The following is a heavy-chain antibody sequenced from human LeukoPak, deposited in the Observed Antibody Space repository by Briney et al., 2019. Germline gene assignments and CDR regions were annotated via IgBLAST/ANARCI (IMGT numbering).Heavy chain of an antibody. V-gene: IGHV4-59*01. CDR3: ARDDGSGSYYNVGNWFDP. CDR1: GGSISSYY. J-gene: IGHJ5*02. Sequence: SETLSLTCTVSGGSISSYYWSWIRQPPGKGLEWIGYIYYSGSTNYNPSLKSRVTISVDTSKNQFSLKLSSVTAADTAVYYCARDDGSGSYYNVGNWFDPWGQGTLVTVSS. CDR2: IYYSGST. D-gene: IGHD3-10*01.